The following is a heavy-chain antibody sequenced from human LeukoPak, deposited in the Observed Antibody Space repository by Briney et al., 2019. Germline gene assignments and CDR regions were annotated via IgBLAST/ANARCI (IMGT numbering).Heavy chain of an antibody. CDR2: ISSGGTTI. CDR3: ARSGSSWYYFDY. D-gene: IGHD6-13*01. V-gene: IGHV3-48*03. Sequence: PGGSLRLSCAASGFTFSNYALNWVRQAPGKELEWVSYISSGGTTIYYADSVKGRFTFSRDNAKNSLYLQMNSLRAEDTAVYYCARSGSSWYYFDYWGQGTLVTVSS. J-gene: IGHJ4*02. CDR1: GFTFSNYA.